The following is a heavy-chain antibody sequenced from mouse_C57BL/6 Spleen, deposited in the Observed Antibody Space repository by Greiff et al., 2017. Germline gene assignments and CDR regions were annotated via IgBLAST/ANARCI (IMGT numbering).Heavy chain of an antibody. CDR2: ISDGGSYT. Sequence: EVKLVVSGGGLVKPGGSLKLSCAASGFTFSSYAMSWVRQTPEKRLGWVATISDGGSYTYYPDNVKGRFTISRDNAKNNLYLQMSHLKSEDTAMYYCARAEIVATENYFDYWGQGTTLTVSS. V-gene: IGHV5-4*03. CDR1: GFTFSSYA. J-gene: IGHJ2*01. D-gene: IGHD1-1*01. CDR3: ARAEIVATENYFDY.